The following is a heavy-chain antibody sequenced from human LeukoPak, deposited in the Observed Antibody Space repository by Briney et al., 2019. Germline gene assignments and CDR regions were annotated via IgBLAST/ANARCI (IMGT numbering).Heavy chain of an antibody. CDR3: ARDTRYSGSDY. Sequence: SETLSLTCTVSGGSISSSGFYWGWIRQPPGTGLEWIGSIYYSGSTYYNPSLKSRVTISVDTSKNQFSLKLSSVTAADTAVYYCARDTRYSGSDYWGQGTLVTVSS. V-gene: IGHV4-39*07. CDR1: GGSISSSGFY. CDR2: IYYSGST. D-gene: IGHD1-26*01. J-gene: IGHJ4*02.